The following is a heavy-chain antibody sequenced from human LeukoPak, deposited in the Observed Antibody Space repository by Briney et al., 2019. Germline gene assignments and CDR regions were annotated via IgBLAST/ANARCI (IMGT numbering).Heavy chain of an antibody. D-gene: IGHD3-22*01. CDR3: ARGVNMAYYDSSGFDY. J-gene: IGHJ4*02. Sequence: GGSLRLSCAASGFSFNNYAINWVRQAPGKGLEWVAGISLDGSKAYYADTVKGRFTMSRDNSKNTLYLQMSSLRAEDTAVYYRARGVNMAYYDSSGFDYWGQGTLVTVSS. CDR1: GFSFNNYA. V-gene: IGHV3-30-3*01. CDR2: ISLDGSKA.